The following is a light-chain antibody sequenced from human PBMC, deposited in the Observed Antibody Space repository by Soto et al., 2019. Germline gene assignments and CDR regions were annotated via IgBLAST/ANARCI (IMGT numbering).Light chain of an antibody. CDR3: ATWDDSLNGWV. CDR2: SNN. CDR1: SSNIESNT. J-gene: IGLJ2*01. V-gene: IGLV1-44*01. Sequence: QSVLTQPPSASGTPGQRVTIACSGGSSNIESNTVNWYQQVPGTAPKLLVYSNNQRPSGVPDRFSGSQAGTSAPLAISGLQSEDEADYYCATWDDSLNGWVIGGGTKLTVL.